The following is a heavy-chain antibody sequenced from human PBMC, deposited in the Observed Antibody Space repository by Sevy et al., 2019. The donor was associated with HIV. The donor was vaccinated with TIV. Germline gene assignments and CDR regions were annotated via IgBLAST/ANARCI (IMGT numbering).Heavy chain of an antibody. CDR1: GGTFTTSG. D-gene: IGHD6-19*01. CDR2: IIPILGTT. J-gene: IGHJ4*02. Sequence: ASVKVSCKASGGTFTTSGISWVRQVPGQGLEWMGGIIPILGTTNYAQRFQYRVTITEDESTKTAYSELSSLRSEDTAVYYCARGGGNGWYYFDYWGQATSVTVSS. CDR3: ARGGGNGWYYFDY. V-gene: IGHV1-69*13.